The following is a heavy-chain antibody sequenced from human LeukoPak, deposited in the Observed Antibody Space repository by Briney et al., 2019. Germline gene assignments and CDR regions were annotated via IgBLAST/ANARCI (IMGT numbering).Heavy chain of an antibody. CDR2: INLGGDT. CDR3: AKGGDTSSRGRGRY. V-gene: IGHV3-23*01. J-gene: IGHJ4*02. D-gene: IGHD2-21*02. CDR1: GFTFINYA. Sequence: GGSLRLSCAASGFTFINYAMSWVREAPGKGLEWVSAINLGGDTYYADSVKGRFTMSRDNSNKTLYLQMNSLRAGETAVYYCAKGGDTSSRGRGRYWGQGTLVTVSS.